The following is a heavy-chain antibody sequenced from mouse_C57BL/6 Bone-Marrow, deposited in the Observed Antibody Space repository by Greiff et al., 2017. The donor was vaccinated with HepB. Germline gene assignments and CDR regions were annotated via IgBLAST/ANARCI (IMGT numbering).Heavy chain of an antibody. D-gene: IGHD2-4*01. CDR3: TNYDSGDY. V-gene: IGHV1-15*01. CDR1: GYTFTDYE. J-gene: IGHJ2*01. CDR2: IDPETGGT. Sequence: VKLQESGAELVRPGASVTLSCKASGYTFTDYEMHWVKQTPVHGLEWIGAIDPETGGTAYNQKFKGKAILTADKSSSTAYMELRSLTSEDSAVYYVTNYDSGDYWGQGTTLKVPS.